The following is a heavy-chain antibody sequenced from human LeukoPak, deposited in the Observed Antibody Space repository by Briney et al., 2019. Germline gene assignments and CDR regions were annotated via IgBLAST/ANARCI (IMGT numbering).Heavy chain of an antibody. D-gene: IGHD3-10*01. Sequence: GGSLRLSCAASGFTFSSYAMSWVRQAPGKGLEWVSAISGSGGSTYYADSVKGRFTISRDNSKNTLYLQMNSLRAEDTAVYYCAKAYSSMVRGAIDYWGQGTLVTVSS. V-gene: IGHV3-23*01. J-gene: IGHJ4*02. CDR3: AKAYSSMVRGAIDY. CDR2: ISGSGGST. CDR1: GFTFSSYA.